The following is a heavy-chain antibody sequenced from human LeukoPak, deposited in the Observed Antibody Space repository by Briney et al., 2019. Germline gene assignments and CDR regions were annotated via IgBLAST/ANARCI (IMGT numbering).Heavy chain of an antibody. D-gene: IGHD2-21*01. Sequence: SETLSLTCTVSGGSISSSSYYWGWTRQPPGKGLEWIGSIYYSGSTHYNPSLKRRVTISVDTSKNQFSLKLSSVTAADTAVYYCARDSDSDHRFDPWGQGTLVTVSS. CDR2: IYYSGST. CDR1: GGSISSSSYY. CDR3: ARDSDSDHRFDP. V-gene: IGHV4-39*07. J-gene: IGHJ5*02.